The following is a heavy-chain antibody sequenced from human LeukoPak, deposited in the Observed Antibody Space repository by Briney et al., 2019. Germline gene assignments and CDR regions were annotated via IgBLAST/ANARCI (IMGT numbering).Heavy chain of an antibody. V-gene: IGHV3-11*03. CDR2: ISSSSSYT. CDR1: GFIFSNYA. J-gene: IGHJ4*02. D-gene: IGHD6-19*01. CDR3: AKNNWSSGWYVDY. Sequence: GGSLRLSCAASGFIFSNYAMTWVRQAPGKGLEWVSYISSSSSYTNYADSVKGRFTISRDNSKNSLYLQMNSLRTEDTASYYCAKNNWSSGWYVDYWGQGTLVTVSS.